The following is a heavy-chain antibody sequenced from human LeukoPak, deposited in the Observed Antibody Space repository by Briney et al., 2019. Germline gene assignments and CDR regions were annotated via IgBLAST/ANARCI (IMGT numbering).Heavy chain of an antibody. CDR2: INHSGST. Sequence: SETLSLTCAVYGGSFSGYYWSWIRQPPGKGLEWIGEINHSGSTNYNPSLKSRVTISVDTSKNQFSLKLSYVTAADTAVYYCARGKNVWGSYRYIRWFDPWGQGTLVTVSS. D-gene: IGHD3-16*02. CDR1: GGSFSGYY. CDR3: ARGKNVWGSYRYIRWFDP. J-gene: IGHJ5*02. V-gene: IGHV4-34*01.